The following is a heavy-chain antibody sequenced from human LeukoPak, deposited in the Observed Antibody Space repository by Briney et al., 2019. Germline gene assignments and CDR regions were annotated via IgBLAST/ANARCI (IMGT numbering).Heavy chain of an antibody. CDR2: IYPGDSDT. J-gene: IGHJ6*02. CDR3: ARARGRYCYDYGMDV. V-gene: IGHV5-51*01. CDR1: GYSFTSYW. Sequence: GESLKISCKGSGYSFTSYWIGWVRQMPGKGLEWMGIIYPGDSDTNYSPSFQGQVTTSADKSISTAYLQWSSLKAADTTMYYCARARGRYCYDYGMDVWGQGTTVTVSS.